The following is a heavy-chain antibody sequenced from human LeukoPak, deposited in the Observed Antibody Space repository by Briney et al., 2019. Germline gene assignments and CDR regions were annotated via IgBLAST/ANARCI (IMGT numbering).Heavy chain of an antibody. Sequence: SETLSLTCAVSGGSISSGGYSWSWIRQPPGKGLEWIGYIYHSGSTYYNPSLKSRVTISVDRPKNQFSLKLSSVTAADTAVYYCARASYGDYVFDYWGQGTLVTVSS. D-gene: IGHD4-17*01. J-gene: IGHJ4*02. CDR3: ARASYGDYVFDY. CDR1: GGSISSGGYS. V-gene: IGHV4-30-2*01. CDR2: IYHSGST.